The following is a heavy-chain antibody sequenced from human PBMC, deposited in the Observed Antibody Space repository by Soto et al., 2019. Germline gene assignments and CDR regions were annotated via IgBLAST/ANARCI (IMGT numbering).Heavy chain of an antibody. Sequence: SETLSLTCAVYGGSFSGYYWSWIRQPPGKGLEWIGEINHSGSTNYNPSLKSRVTISVDTSKNQFSLKLSSVTAADTAVYYCEKVSAARGGDYWGQGTLVTVSS. CDR1: GGSFSGYY. J-gene: IGHJ4*02. CDR2: INHSGST. CDR3: EKVSAARGGDY. D-gene: IGHD6-6*01. V-gene: IGHV4-34*01.